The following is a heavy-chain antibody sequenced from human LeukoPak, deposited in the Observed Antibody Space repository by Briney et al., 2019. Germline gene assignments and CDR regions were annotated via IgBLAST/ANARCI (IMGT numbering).Heavy chain of an antibody. Sequence: SQTLSLTCTVSGGSISSGDYYWSWIRQPPGKGLEWIGYIYYSGSTYYNPSLKSRVTISVDTSKNQFSLKLSSVTAADTAVYYCARGLVGATPGDWFDPWGQETLVTVSS. V-gene: IGHV4-30-4*08. J-gene: IGHJ5*02. D-gene: IGHD1-26*01. CDR3: ARGLVGATPGDWFDP. CDR2: IYYSGST. CDR1: GGSISSGDYY.